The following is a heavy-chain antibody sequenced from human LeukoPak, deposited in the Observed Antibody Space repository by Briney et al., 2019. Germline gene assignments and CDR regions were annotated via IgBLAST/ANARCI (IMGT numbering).Heavy chain of an antibody. J-gene: IGHJ3*02. V-gene: IGHV1-8*03. D-gene: IGHD6-19*01. CDR2: MNPNSGNT. Sequence: ASVKVSCKASVYTFTSYDTNWVRPATGQGLEWMGWMNPNSGNTGYAQKFQGRVTLARNTSISTAYMGRGSLRAEDTAVYSGARGSSGWYKDAFDIWGQGTMVTVSS. CDR1: VYTFTSYD. CDR3: ARGSSGWYKDAFDI.